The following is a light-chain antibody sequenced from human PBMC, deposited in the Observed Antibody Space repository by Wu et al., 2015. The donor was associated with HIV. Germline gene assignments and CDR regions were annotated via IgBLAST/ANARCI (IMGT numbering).Light chain of an antibody. CDR3: QQLHTYPRT. J-gene: IGKJ5*01. Sequence: IQLAQSPSSLSASVGDKVTITCRASQDIRGYLAWYQQKPGKAPKLLIYGASTLQSGVPSRFSGSGSETDYTLTISSLQPEDFATYFCQQLHTYPRTFGQGTRLEIK. V-gene: IGKV1-9*01. CDR2: GAS. CDR1: QDIRGY.